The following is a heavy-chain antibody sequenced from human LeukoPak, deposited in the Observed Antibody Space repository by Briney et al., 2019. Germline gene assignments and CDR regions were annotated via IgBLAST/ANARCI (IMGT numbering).Heavy chain of an antibody. CDR2: INDRGIAT. D-gene: IGHD2-2*01. CDR3: ARPGGTSTPDY. V-gene: IGHV3-23*01. Sequence: GGSLRLSCAASGFTFSNYAMSWVRQAPGKGLEWVSTINDRGIATYYADSVKGRFTISRDNAKNSLYLQMNSLRAEDTAVYYCARPGGTSTPDYWGQGTLVTVSS. J-gene: IGHJ4*02. CDR1: GFTFSNYA.